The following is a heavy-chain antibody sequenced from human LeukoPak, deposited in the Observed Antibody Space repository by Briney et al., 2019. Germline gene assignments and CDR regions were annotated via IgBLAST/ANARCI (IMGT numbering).Heavy chain of an antibody. CDR3: AAAAVFGVVGVHYYFDY. CDR1: GFTFSSYA. D-gene: IGHD3-3*01. Sequence: GGSLRLSCAASGFTFSSYAMSWVRQAPGKGLEGGSAINSRGGITYYADSVKGRFTISRDNSKNTLYLQMTRLRHEDTAVYYCAAAAVFGVVGVHYYFDYWGQGTLVTVSS. CDR2: INSRGGIT. J-gene: IGHJ4*02. V-gene: IGHV3-23*01.